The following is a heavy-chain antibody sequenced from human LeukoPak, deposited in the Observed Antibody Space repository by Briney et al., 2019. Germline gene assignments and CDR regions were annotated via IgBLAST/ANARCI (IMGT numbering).Heavy chain of an antibody. CDR2: IKQDGSEK. D-gene: IGHD2-15*01. J-gene: IGHJ4*02. Sequence: PGGSLRLSCAASGFTFSSYWMSWVRQAPGKGLEWVANIKQDGSEKYYVDSVKGRFTISRDNAKNSLYLQMNSLRAEDTAVYYCARVYCSGGSCYSSHFDYWGQGTLVTVSS. V-gene: IGHV3-7*01. CDR3: ARVYCSGGSCYSSHFDY. CDR1: GFTFSSYW.